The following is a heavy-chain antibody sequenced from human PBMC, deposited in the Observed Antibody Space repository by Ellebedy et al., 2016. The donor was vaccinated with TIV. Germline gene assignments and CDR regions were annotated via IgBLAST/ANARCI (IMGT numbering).Heavy chain of an antibody. D-gene: IGHD2-15*01. J-gene: IGHJ4*02. CDR2: MRYDGSNK. CDR1: GFTFSDYG. V-gene: IGHV3-30*02. Sequence: PGGSLRLSCAASGFTFSDYGMHWVRQAPGKGLEWVAFMRYDGSNKYYADSVKGRFTISRDNPKNTLYLQMNSLRAEDTAVYYCAKELVVVAATVFDYWGQGTLVTVSS. CDR3: AKELVVVAATVFDY.